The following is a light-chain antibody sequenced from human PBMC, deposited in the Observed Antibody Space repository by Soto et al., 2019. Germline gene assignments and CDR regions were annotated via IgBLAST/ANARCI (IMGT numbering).Light chain of an antibody. CDR3: QQRSNWPRRT. V-gene: IGKV1-27*01. J-gene: IGKJ1*01. Sequence: DIQMTQSPSSLSASVGDRVTITCRATQGIGKCVAWYQQKPGNVPHLLIYAASTLQSGVPSRFSGSGSGTDFTLTISSLEPEDFAVYYCQQRSNWPRRTFGQGTKVEIK. CDR2: AAS. CDR1: QGIGKC.